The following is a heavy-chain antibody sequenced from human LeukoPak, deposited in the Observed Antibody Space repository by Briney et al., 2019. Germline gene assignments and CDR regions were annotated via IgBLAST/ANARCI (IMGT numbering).Heavy chain of an antibody. D-gene: IGHD1-26*01. J-gene: IGHJ4*02. CDR3: ARAGGTGY. Sequence: GGSLRLSCAASGFTFSSYSMNWVRQAPGKGLEWVSYISSSSSTIYSADSVKGRFTISRDNAKNSLYLQMNSLRAEDTAVYYCARAGGTGYWGEGTLVTVSS. CDR1: GFTFSSYS. V-gene: IGHV3-48*01. CDR2: ISSSSSTI.